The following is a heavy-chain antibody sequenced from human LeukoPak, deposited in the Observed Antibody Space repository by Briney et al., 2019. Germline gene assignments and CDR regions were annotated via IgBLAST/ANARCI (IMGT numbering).Heavy chain of an antibody. CDR3: ARAPAYYYGSGSYYMYFDY. CDR1: GGTFSSYA. D-gene: IGHD3-10*01. Sequence: ASVKVSCKASGGTFSSYAISWVRQAPGQGLEWMGGNIPIFGTANYAQKFQGRVTITADESTSTAYMELSSLRSEDTAVYYCARAPAYYYGSGSYYMYFDYWGQGTLVTVSS. CDR2: NIPIFGTA. V-gene: IGHV1-69*13. J-gene: IGHJ4*02.